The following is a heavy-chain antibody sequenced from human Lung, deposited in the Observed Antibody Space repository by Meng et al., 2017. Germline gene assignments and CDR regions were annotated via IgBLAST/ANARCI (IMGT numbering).Heavy chain of an antibody. Sequence: VQLQGSGPGLVKASGTLSLTCAVFGGSISSRNWWSWVRQSPGKGLEWIGEIYHSGRTNYNPSLESRVTISLDKSQNHFSLKVKSVTAADTAMYYCVRGGQDQAYYDFWSGPFDPWGQGTLVTVSS. V-gene: IGHV4-4*02. CDR1: GGSISSRNW. CDR2: IYHSGRT. J-gene: IGHJ5*02. CDR3: VRGGQDQAYYDFWSGPFDP. D-gene: IGHD3-3*01.